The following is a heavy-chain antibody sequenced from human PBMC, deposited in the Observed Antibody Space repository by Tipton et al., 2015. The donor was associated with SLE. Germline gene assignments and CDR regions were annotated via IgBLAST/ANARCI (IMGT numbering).Heavy chain of an antibody. V-gene: IGHV4-59*11. Sequence: TLSLTCTVSGGSISSHYWSWIRQPPGKGLEWIGYIYYSGSTNYNPSLKSRVTISVDTSKNQFSLKLSSVTAADTAVYYCARDDISSYGSDVWGQGTTVTVSS. J-gene: IGHJ6*02. CDR2: IYYSGST. CDR1: GGSISSHY. CDR3: ARDDISSYGSDV. D-gene: IGHD5-12*01.